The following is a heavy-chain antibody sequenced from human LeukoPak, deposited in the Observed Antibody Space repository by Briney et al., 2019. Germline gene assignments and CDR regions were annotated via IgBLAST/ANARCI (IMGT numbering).Heavy chain of an antibody. CDR1: GFTFSSDP. J-gene: IGHJ4*02. Sequence: GGSLRLSCAASGFTFSSDPMNWVRQAPGKGLEWVSVISGSGGATFYGDSVQGRFTISRDNSRDTLYLQMNSLTAEDTAVYYCGKYLQTSVGANDYWGQGTLVTVSS. CDR3: GKYLQTSVGANDY. V-gene: IGHV3-23*01. CDR2: ISGSGGAT. D-gene: IGHD1-26*01.